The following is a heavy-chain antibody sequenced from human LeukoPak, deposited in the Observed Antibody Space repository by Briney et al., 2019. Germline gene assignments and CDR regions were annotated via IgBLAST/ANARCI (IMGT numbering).Heavy chain of an antibody. V-gene: IGHV1-69*01. Sequence: SVKVSCKASGGTFSSYAISWVRQAPGQGLEWMGGIIPIFGTANYAQKFQGRVTITADESTSTAYMELSSLRSEGTAVYYCARIPRAGLITPSFDYWGQGTLVTVSS. CDR3: ARIPRAGLITPSFDY. J-gene: IGHJ4*02. CDR2: IIPIFGTA. CDR1: GGTFSSYA. D-gene: IGHD2-8*01.